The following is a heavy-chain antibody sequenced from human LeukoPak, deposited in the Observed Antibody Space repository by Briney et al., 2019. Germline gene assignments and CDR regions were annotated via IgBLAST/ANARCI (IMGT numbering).Heavy chain of an antibody. J-gene: IGHJ4*02. CDR1: GFTFSSYS. Sequence: GGSLRLSCAASGFTFSSYSMNWVRQAPGKGLEWVSYISSSSSTIYYADSVKGRFTISRDNAKNSLYLQMNSLRAEDTAVYYCARDLTVGASTPPRYFDYWGQGTLVTVSS. V-gene: IGHV3-48*04. D-gene: IGHD1-26*01. CDR2: ISSSSSTI. CDR3: ARDLTVGASTPPRYFDY.